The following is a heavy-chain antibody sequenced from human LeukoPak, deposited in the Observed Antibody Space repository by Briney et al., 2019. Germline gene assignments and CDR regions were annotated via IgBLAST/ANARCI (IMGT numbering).Heavy chain of an antibody. CDR1: GFTFSDHY. CDR2: TRNKVNSYTT. J-gene: IGHJ3*02. Sequence: GGSLRLSCAASGFTFSDHYMDWVRQAPGKGLEWVGRTRNKVNSYTTEYAASVKGRFIISRDDSKNSLHLQMDSLKTEDTAVYYCASRSSGYYDDAFDIWGQGTMVTVSS. D-gene: IGHD3-22*01. CDR3: ASRSSGYYDDAFDI. V-gene: IGHV3-72*01.